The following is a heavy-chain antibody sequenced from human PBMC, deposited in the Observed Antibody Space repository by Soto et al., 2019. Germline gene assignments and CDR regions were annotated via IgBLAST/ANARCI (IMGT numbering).Heavy chain of an antibody. CDR1: GFTGRRYA. V-gene: IGHV3-23*01. CDR2: ISGSGGRT. J-gene: IGHJ4*02. Sequence: EVQLLDSGGGLVQPGGSLRLSCAASGFTGRRYAMHWFRKAPWKGLEWVSAISGSGGRTYYADPVKGRFTISRDNSKNTLYLQMNSRRAEDTAVYYCAKNILFGSGTTDYWSPGTLVTVSS. CDR3: AKNILFGSGTTDY. D-gene: IGHD3-10*01.